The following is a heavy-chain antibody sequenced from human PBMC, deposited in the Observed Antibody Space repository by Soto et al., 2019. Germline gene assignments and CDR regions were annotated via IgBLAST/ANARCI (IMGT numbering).Heavy chain of an antibody. Sequence: SETLSLTCAASGGSISSTNWWSWVRQPPGKGLEWIGEIYHSGSTNYNPSLKSRVTISVDRSKNQFSLNLTSVTAADTAVYYCARDHGSSSSIDYWGQGTLVTVSS. CDR2: IYHSGST. J-gene: IGHJ4*02. D-gene: IGHD6-6*01. CDR3: ARDHGSSSSIDY. V-gene: IGHV4-4*02. CDR1: GGSISSTNW.